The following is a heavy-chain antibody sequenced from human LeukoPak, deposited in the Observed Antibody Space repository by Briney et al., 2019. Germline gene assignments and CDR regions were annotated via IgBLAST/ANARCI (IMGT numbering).Heavy chain of an antibody. J-gene: IGHJ4*02. V-gene: IGHV4-34*01. Sequence: PSETLSLTCAVYGGSFSGYYWSWIRQPPGKGLEWIGEINHSGSTNYNPSLKSRVTISVDTSKNQFSLKRSSVTAADTAVYYCARGRPSNDFWSGYYGAGTYFDYWDQGTLVTVSS. D-gene: IGHD3-3*01. CDR3: ARGRPSNDFWSGYYGAGTYFDY. CDR2: INHSGST. CDR1: GGSFSGYY.